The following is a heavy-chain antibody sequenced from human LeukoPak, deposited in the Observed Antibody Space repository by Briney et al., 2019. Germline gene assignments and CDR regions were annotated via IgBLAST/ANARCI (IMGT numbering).Heavy chain of an antibody. V-gene: IGHV4-34*01. J-gene: IGHJ4*02. CDR3: ARGRDAYNWESVDY. CDR1: GGSFSGYY. CDR2: IIHSGST. Sequence: PSETLSLTCAVYGGSFSGYYWNWIRQPPGKGLEWIGEIIHSGSTNYTPSLKSRVTISVDTSKNQFSLKLNSVTAADTAVYYCARGRDAYNWESVDYWGQGTLVTVSS. D-gene: IGHD5-24*01.